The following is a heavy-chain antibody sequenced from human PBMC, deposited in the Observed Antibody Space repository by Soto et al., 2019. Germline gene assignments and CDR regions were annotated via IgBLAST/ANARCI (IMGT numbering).Heavy chain of an antibody. V-gene: IGHV4-30-4*01. CDR2: IYYSGST. CDR1: GGSISSGDYY. D-gene: IGHD3-3*01. Sequence: PSETLSLTWTVSGGSISSGDYYWTWIRHPPGRGLEWTGSIYYSGSTYYNPSLKSRVTISVDTSKNQFSLKLSSVTAADTAVYYCAREVITIFGVVTTNWFDPWGQGTLVTVSS. J-gene: IGHJ5*02. CDR3: AREVITIFGVVTTNWFDP.